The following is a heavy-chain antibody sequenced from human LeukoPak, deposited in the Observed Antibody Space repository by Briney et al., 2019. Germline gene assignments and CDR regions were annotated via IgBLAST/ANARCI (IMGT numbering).Heavy chain of an antibody. CDR2: MNPNSGNT. J-gene: IGHJ4*02. CDR1: GYTFTSYD. V-gene: IGHV1-8*01. Sequence: GASVKVSFKASGYTFTSYDINWVRQATGQGLEWMGWMNPNSGNTGYAQTFQGRVTMTRNTSISTASMELSSMRSEDTAVYYCARGPRRDSSGYYVDYWGQGTLVTVSS. CDR3: ARGPRRDSSGYYVDY. D-gene: IGHD3-22*01.